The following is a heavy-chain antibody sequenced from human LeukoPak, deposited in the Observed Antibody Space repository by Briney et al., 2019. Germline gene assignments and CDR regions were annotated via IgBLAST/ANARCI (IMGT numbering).Heavy chain of an antibody. CDR1: GFTFSSYS. CDR2: ISSSSSYI. Sequence: GGSLRLSCAASGFTFSSYSMSWVRQAPGKGLEWVSSISSSSSYIYYADSVKGRFTISRDNAKSSLCLQMNSLRAEDTAVYYCARVPGPRAATIGQGYWGQGTLVTVSS. J-gene: IGHJ4*02. CDR3: ARVPGPRAATIGQGY. V-gene: IGHV3-21*01. D-gene: IGHD5-12*01.